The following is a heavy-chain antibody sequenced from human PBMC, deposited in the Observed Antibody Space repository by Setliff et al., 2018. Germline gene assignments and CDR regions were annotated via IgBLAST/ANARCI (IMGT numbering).Heavy chain of an antibody. J-gene: IGHJ6*02. D-gene: IGHD2-21*02. CDR3: AREIGNNGDCYSDYGMDV. CDR1: GFTFSDYW. V-gene: IGHV3-7*01. CDR2: IKQDGSEK. Sequence: GGSLRPSCAASGFTFSDYWMSWVRQAPGKGLEWVANIKQDGSEKYYVDSVKGQFTISRDNAKNSLYLQMNSLRAEDTAIYYCAREIGNNGDCYSDYGMDVWGQGTTVTVSS.